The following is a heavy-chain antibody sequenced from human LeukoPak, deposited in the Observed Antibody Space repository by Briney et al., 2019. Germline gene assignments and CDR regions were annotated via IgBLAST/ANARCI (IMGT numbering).Heavy chain of an antibody. J-gene: IGHJ5*02. CDR2: ISAYNGNT. V-gene: IGHV1-18*01. Sequence: ASVKVSCKASGYTFTSYGISWVRQAPGQGLEWMGWISAYNGNTTYAQKLQGRVTMTTDTSTSTAYMELRSLRSDDTAVYYCASSLCSSTSCHNRDWFDPWGQGTLVTVSS. CDR1: GYTFTSYG. CDR3: ASSLCSSTSCHNRDWFDP. D-gene: IGHD2-2*02.